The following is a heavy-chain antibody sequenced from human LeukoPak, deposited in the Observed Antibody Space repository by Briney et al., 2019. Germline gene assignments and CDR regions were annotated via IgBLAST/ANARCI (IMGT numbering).Heavy chain of an antibody. CDR2: IWYDGSNK. D-gene: IGHD6-6*01. J-gene: IGHJ6*02. CDR3: ARDLSIADRDDGMDV. V-gene: IGHV3-33*01. Sequence: GRSLRLSCAVSGFTFSSYDMPWVRQAPGKGLEWVAVIWYDGSNKHYTQSVKGRFTISRDNSKNTLYLQMNSLRAEDTAVYYCARDLSIADRDDGMDVWGQGTTVTVSS. CDR1: GFTFSSYD.